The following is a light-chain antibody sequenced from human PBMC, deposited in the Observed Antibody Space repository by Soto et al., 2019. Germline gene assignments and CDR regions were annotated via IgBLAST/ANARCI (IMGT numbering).Light chain of an antibody. CDR3: QQLNSSPCT. CDR2: AAS. V-gene: IGKV1-9*01. J-gene: IGKJ3*01. Sequence: DIQLTQSPSFLSASVGDRVTITCRASQGILSYLAWYQQKPGKAPKLLIYAASTLQSGVPSRFSGSGSGTEFTLTISSLQPEDFATYYCQQLNSSPCTFGPGTKVDIK. CDR1: QGILSY.